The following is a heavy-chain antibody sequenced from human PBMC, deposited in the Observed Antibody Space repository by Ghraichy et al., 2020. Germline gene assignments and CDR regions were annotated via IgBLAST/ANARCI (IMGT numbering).Heavy chain of an antibody. Sequence: SETLSLTCAVSGDSISNAYWWTWVRQSPGRGLEWIGEVYHTGDTNYNPSLKSRVIISIDTSKNHFSLKLNSMSAADTALYFCARRQKSSYYMDVWGRGTTVT. V-gene: IGHV4-4*02. J-gene: IGHJ6*03. CDR1: GDSISNAYW. CDR3: ARRQKSSYYMDV. CDR2: VYHTGDT.